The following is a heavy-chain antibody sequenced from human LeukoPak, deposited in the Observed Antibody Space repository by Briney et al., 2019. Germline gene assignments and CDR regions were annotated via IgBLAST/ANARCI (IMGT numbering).Heavy chain of an antibody. CDR1: GGSISSSSYY. CDR3: VRLSRGPSGYYSNDY. D-gene: IGHD3-22*01. J-gene: IGHJ4*02. Sequence: SETLSLTCTVSGGSISSSSYYWGWIRQPPGKGLEWIGGIYYSGSTYYNSSLKSRVTISVDTSKNQFSLKLSSVTAADTAVYYCVRLSRGPSGYYSNDYWGQGTLVTVSS. CDR2: IYYSGST. V-gene: IGHV4-39*01.